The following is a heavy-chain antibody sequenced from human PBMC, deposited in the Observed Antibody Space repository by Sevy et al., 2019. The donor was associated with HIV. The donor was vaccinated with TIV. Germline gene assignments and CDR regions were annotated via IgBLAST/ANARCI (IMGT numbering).Heavy chain of an antibody. J-gene: IGHJ6*02. CDR2: IYSGGDT. CDR1: GFTVSSNY. CDR3: ARDLHDYGDYQAVGGMDV. D-gene: IGHD4-17*01. V-gene: IGHV3-53*01. Sequence: GGSLRLSCAASGFTVSSNYMSWVRQAPGKGLEWVSVIYSGGDTYYAESVKGRFIILRDNSKNTLYLQMNSLRAEDTVVYYCARDLHDYGDYQAVGGMDVWGQGTTVSVSS.